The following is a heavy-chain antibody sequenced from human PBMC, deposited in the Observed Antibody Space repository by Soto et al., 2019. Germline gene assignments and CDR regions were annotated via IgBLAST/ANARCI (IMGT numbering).Heavy chain of an antibody. CDR2: INWNGGST. Sequence: EGELVESGGGVVRPGGSLRLSCAASGYTFDEYGMSWVRQAPGKGLEWVSGINWNGGSTGYADSVKGRFTISRDNAKNSLYLQMNSLRAEDTALYYCARDPYGSGSYKVGMGYWGQGTLVTVSS. V-gene: IGHV3-20*04. D-gene: IGHD3-10*01. CDR3: ARDPYGSGSYKVGMGY. CDR1: GYTFDEYG. J-gene: IGHJ4*02.